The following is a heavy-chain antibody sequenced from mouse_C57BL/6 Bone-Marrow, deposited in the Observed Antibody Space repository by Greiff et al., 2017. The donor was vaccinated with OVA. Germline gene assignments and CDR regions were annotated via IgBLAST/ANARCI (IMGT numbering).Heavy chain of an antibody. Sequence: VKLVESGAELARPGASVKLSCQASGYTFTSYGISWVKQRTGPGLEWIGEIYPRSGNTYYNEKFKGPATLTADKSSSTAYMEVRSLTSEDSAVYLCGRQRLLFYAMDYWGQGTAVTVSS. CDR1: GYTFTSYG. J-gene: IGHJ4*01. CDR3: GRQRLLFYAMDY. D-gene: IGHD1-1*01. V-gene: IGHV1-81*01. CDR2: IYPRSGNT.